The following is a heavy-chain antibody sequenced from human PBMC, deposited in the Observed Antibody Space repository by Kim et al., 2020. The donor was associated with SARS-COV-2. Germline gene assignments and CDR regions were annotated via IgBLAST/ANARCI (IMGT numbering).Heavy chain of an antibody. V-gene: IGHV3-30*03. CDR3: VVSPLGFDY. J-gene: IGHJ4*02. CDR2: ISYDGSNK. D-gene: IGHD2-15*01. CDR1: GFTFSSYG. Sequence: GGSLRLSCAASGFTFSSYGMHWVRQAPGKGLEWVAVISYDGSNKYYADSVKGRFTISRDNSKNTLYLQMNSLRAEDTAVYYCVVSPLGFDYWGQGTLVTVSS.